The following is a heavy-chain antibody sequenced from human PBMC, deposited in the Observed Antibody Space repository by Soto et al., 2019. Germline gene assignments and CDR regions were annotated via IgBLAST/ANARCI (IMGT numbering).Heavy chain of an antibody. V-gene: IGHV3-23*01. CDR1: GFTVSTYT. J-gene: IGHJ5*02. D-gene: IGHD2-15*01. CDR3: ARDRQPDGIWTFDP. CDR2: IFSGGVTT. Sequence: PGGSLRLSCSASGFTVSTYTTGWVRLAPGKGLEWVSTIFSGGVTTKYADSVTGRFSISRDNSKNILYLQMNSLGVDDTAVYYCARDRQPDGIWTFDPWGQGTLVTVSS.